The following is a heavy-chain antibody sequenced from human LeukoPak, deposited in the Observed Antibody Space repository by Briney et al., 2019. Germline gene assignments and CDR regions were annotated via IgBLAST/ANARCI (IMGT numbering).Heavy chain of an antibody. CDR2: INHSGST. D-gene: IGHD3-9*01. CDR1: GGSFSGYY. J-gene: IGHJ5*02. V-gene: IGHV4-34*01. CDR3: ARGLGLRYFDWSKNWFDP. Sequence: SETLSLACAVYGGSFSGYYWSWIRQPPGKGLEWIGEINHSGSTNYNPSLESRVTISVDTSKNQFSLKLSSVTAADTAVYYCARGLGLRYFDWSKNWFDPWGQGTLVTVSS.